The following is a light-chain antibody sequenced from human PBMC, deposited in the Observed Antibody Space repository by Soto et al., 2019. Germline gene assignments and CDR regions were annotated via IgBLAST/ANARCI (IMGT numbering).Light chain of an antibody. Sequence: QSALTQPASVSGSPGQSITISCTGTSSDVGTYNLVSWYQQHPGTAPKLIIYDATKRPSGVSDRFSGSKSGNTASLTISGLQAEDEADYYCCSYGRSPTFVDFGGGTKLTVL. CDR3: CSYGRSPTFVD. CDR2: DAT. CDR1: SSDVGTYNL. J-gene: IGLJ2*01. V-gene: IGLV2-23*01.